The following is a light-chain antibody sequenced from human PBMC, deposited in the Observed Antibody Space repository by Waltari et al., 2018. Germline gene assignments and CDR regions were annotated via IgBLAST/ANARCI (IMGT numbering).Light chain of an antibody. CDR3: QQYDNLPIT. Sequence: DIQMTQSPSSLSASVGDRVTITCQASQDLSNYLNWYQQKPGKAPKPLIYDASNLETGVPSRFSGSGSGTDFTFTISSLQPEDIATYYCQQYDNLPITFGQGTRLEIK. V-gene: IGKV1-33*01. CDR2: DAS. J-gene: IGKJ5*01. CDR1: QDLSNY.